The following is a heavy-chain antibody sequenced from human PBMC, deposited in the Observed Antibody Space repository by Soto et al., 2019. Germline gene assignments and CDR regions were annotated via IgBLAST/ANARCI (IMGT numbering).Heavy chain of an antibody. CDR2: IKTDGSYT. Sequence: GGSLRLSCAASGFTFSSYWMHWVRQTPGKGLVWVSRIKTDGSYTDYADSVKGRFTISRDNAKNTLYLQMNSLRAEDTAVYFCVRVTNSGSSGYPYWGQGILVTVSS. CDR3: VRVTNSGSSGYPY. D-gene: IGHD3-22*01. CDR1: GFTFSSYW. J-gene: IGHJ4*02. V-gene: IGHV3-74*01.